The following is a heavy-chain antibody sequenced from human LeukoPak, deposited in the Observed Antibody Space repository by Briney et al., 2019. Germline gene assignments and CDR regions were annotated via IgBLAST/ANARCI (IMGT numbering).Heavy chain of an antibody. CDR3: AREIRKNYFDY. V-gene: IGHV3-48*01. J-gene: IGHJ4*02. Sequence: PGGSLRPSCAASGFTFSDYNMNWVRQAPGKGLEWISYISSGSVTIAYADSVKGRFTISRDNAKNSLYLQMNSLRAEDTAVYYCAREIRKNYFDYWGQGTLVTVSS. CDR2: ISSGSVTI. CDR1: GFTFSDYN.